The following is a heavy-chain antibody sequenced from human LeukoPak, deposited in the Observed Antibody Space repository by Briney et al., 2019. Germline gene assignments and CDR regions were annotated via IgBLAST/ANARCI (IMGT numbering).Heavy chain of an antibody. CDR2: VTWNSGGI. CDR1: GFTFSSRDW. Sequence: GGSLRLSCVASGFTFSSRDWMTWVRQAPGKGLEWVSGVTWNSGGIGYADSVKGRFTISRDNAKNSLYLQMNSLRAEDTALYYCAKAPIRSGELLGYYFDYWGQGTLVTVSS. D-gene: IGHD3-10*01. V-gene: IGHV3-9*01. J-gene: IGHJ4*02. CDR3: AKAPIRSGELLGYYFDY.